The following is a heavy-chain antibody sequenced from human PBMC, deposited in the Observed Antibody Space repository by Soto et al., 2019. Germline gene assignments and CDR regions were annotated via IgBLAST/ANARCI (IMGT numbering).Heavy chain of an antibody. Sequence: QVQLVQSGAEVKKPGSSVKVSCKASGGIFSTYAISWLRQAPGQGLEWMGGIITIIGTPNYAQRFQGRVTITAEESTSPAYMELSRLRSDDTRVYYCARDRDDYGSGNYYNRIDVWGQGTLVTVSA. CDR2: IITIIGTP. V-gene: IGHV1-69*01. D-gene: IGHD3-10*01. CDR3: ARDRDDYGSGNYYNRIDV. J-gene: IGHJ4*02. CDR1: GGIFSTYA.